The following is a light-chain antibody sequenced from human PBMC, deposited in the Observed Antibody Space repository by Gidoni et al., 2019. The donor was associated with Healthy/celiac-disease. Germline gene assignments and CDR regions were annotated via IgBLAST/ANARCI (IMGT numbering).Light chain of an antibody. CDR3: SSYAGSNNVV. CDR2: EVS. CDR1: CSDVGGYNY. V-gene: IGLV2-8*01. J-gene: IGLJ2*01. Sequence: QSALTQPPSASGSPGQSVPISCTGTCSDVGGYNYVSWYQQHPGNAPKLMIYEVSKRPSGVPDRFSGSKSGNTASLTVSGLQAEDEADYYCSSYAGSNNVVFGGGTKLTVL.